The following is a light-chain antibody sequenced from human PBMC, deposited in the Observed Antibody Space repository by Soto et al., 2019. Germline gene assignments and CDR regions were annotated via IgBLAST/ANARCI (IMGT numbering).Light chain of an antibody. CDR2: GAS. CDR1: QSVSSSS. CDR3: QQYGSSPRT. V-gene: IGKV3-20*01. Sequence: EIVLTQSPGTLSLSPGXRATLSCRASQSVSSSSLAWYQQRRGQAPRLLIHGASSRATGIPDRFSGSGSGTDFTLTISRLEPEDFAVYYCQQYGSSPRTFGQGTKVDIK. J-gene: IGKJ1*01.